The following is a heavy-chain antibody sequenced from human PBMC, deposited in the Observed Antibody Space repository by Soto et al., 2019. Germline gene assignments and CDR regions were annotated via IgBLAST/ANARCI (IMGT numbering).Heavy chain of an antibody. J-gene: IGHJ6*02. CDR1: GFTFSSYG. V-gene: IGHV3-30*18. Sequence: GGSLRLSCAASGFTFSSYGMHWVRQAPGKGLEWVAVISYDGSNKYYADSVKGRFTISRDNSKNTLYLQMNSLRAEDTAVYYCAKPIAVAGPTGTYYYYGMDVWGQGTTVTVSS. D-gene: IGHD6-19*01. CDR2: ISYDGSNK. CDR3: AKPIAVAGPTGTYYYYGMDV.